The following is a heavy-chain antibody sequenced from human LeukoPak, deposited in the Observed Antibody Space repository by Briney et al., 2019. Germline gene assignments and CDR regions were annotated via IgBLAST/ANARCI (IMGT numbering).Heavy chain of an antibody. CDR3: ARGIPSYYYDSSGYYY. Sequence: GASVKVSCKASGYTFTSYDINWVRQATGQGLEWMGWMNPNSGNTGYAQKFQGRVTMTRNTSISTAYMELSSLRSEDTAVYFCARGIPSYYYDSSGYYYWGQGTLGTVSS. V-gene: IGHV1-8*01. D-gene: IGHD3-22*01. CDR2: MNPNSGNT. J-gene: IGHJ4*02. CDR1: GYTFTSYD.